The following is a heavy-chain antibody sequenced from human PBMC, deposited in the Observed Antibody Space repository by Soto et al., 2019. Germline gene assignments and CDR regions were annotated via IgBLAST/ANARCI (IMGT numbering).Heavy chain of an antibody. D-gene: IGHD3-3*01. CDR3: ARDGLPDDFRSGGYWFDP. J-gene: IGHJ5*02. CDR1: GFTFSTFA. Sequence: HPAGSLRLSCAASGFTFSTFAFHWVRQAPGEGLEWVALISHDGRNENYADSVKGRFTISRDNSNNTLYMQMDSLRLEDTGVYYCARDGLPDDFRSGGYWFDPWGQGTQVTVSS. CDR2: ISHDGRNE. V-gene: IGHV3-30-3*01.